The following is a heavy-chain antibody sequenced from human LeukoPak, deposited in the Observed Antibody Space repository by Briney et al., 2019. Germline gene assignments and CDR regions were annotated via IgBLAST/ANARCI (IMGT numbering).Heavy chain of an antibody. Sequence: GGSLRLSCAASGFTFSSYAMSWVRQAPGKGLEWVSTISGSGDSTYYADSVKGRFTIFRDNSKNTLYLQMNSLRAEDTAIYYCAKGLRDFDFWGQGTLVTVSS. V-gene: IGHV3-23*01. CDR1: GFTFSSYA. CDR2: ISGSGDST. J-gene: IGHJ4*02. D-gene: IGHD3-3*01. CDR3: AKGLRDFDF.